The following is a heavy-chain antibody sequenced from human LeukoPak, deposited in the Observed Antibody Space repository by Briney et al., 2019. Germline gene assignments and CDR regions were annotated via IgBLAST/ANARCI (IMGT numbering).Heavy chain of an antibody. Sequence: ASVKVSCKASGYTFTNYGISWVRQAPGQGLEWMGWISGYNGNTNYAQKFQDRVTMTTDTSTRTVYMELRSLRSDDTAVYYCARDGITGTTFRFDPWGQGTLVTVSS. CDR1: GYTFTNYG. J-gene: IGHJ5*02. V-gene: IGHV1-18*01. CDR2: ISGYNGNT. D-gene: IGHD1-20*01. CDR3: ARDGITGTTFRFDP.